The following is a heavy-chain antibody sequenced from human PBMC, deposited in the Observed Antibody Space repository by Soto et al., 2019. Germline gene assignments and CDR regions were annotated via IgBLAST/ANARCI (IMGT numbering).Heavy chain of an antibody. CDR2: IYYSGST. V-gene: IGHV4-39*01. CDR1: GGSISSSSYY. J-gene: IGHJ4*02. CDR3: ARPAAVAAAGTALIYFDY. Sequence: QLQLQESGPGLVKPSETLSLTCTVSGGSISSSSYYWGWIRQPPGKGLEWIGSIYYSGSTYYNPSLKSRVTISVDTSKNQFSLKLSSVTAADTAVYYCARPAAVAAAGTALIYFDYWGQGTLDTVSS. D-gene: IGHD6-13*01.